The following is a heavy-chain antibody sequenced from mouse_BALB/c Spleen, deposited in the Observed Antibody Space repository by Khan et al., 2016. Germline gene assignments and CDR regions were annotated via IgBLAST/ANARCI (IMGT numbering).Heavy chain of an antibody. CDR2: INPDSSTI. J-gene: IGHJ1*01. CDR1: GFAFSRYW. Sequence: EVQLLESGGGLVKPGGSLTLSCAASGFAFSRYWMSWVRQAPGKGLEWIGEINPDSSTINYTPSLKDKFIISRDNATNTLYLQMSKVTSEDTALYYCASTFEYFDFWGAGTTVTVSS. CDR3: ASTFEYFDF. V-gene: IGHV4-1*02.